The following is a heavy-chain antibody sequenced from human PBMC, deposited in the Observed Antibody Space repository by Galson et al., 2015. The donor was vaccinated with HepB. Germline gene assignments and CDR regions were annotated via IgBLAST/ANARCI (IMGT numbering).Heavy chain of an antibody. CDR1: GFTFSSYA. D-gene: IGHD4-23*01. CDR2: ISGSGGST. CDR3: AKDIEGGTTVVTPCFDY. V-gene: IGHV3-23*01. J-gene: IGHJ4*02. Sequence: SLRLSCAASGFTFSSYAMSWVRQAPGKGLEWVSAISGSGGSTYYADSVKGRFTISRDNSKNTLYLQMNSLRAEDTAVYYCAKDIEGGTTVVTPCFDYWGQGTLVTVSS.